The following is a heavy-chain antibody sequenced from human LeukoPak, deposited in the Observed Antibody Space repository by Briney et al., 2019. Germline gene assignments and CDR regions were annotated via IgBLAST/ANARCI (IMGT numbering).Heavy chain of an antibody. CDR2: IYYSGST. V-gene: IGHV4-59*01. J-gene: IGHJ5*02. CDR3: ARDVADNWFDP. Sequence: SETLSLTCTVSGGSISGYYWTWIRQPPGKGLEWIGCIYYSGSTNYNPSLKSRVTISVATSKNQFSLKLSSVTAADTAVYYCARDVADNWFDPWGQGTLVTVSS. CDR1: GGSISGYY.